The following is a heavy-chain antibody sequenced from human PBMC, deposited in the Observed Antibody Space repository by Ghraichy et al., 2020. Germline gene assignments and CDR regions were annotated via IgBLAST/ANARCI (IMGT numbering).Heavy chain of an antibody. J-gene: IGHJ6*02. V-gene: IGHV3-23*01. Sequence: GGSLRLSCAASGFTFSSYAMSWVRQAPGKGLEWVSAISGSGGSTYYADSVKGRFTISRDNSKNSLYLQMNSLRAEDTAVYYCAKDRRAAAGLGGGGMDVWGQGTTVTVSS. CDR1: GFTFSSYA. D-gene: IGHD6-13*01. CDR3: AKDRRAAAGLGGGGMDV. CDR2: ISGSGGST.